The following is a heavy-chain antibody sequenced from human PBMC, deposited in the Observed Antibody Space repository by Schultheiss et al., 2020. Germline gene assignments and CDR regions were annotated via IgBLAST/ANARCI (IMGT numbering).Heavy chain of an antibody. J-gene: IGHJ5*02. CDR3: ARALYGSGSYYNWWFDP. V-gene: IGHV3-48*04. CDR2: ISSSGSTI. D-gene: IGHD3-10*01. CDR1: GFTFSSYG. Sequence: GGSLRLSCAASGFTFSSYGMSWVRQAPGKGLEWVSYISSSGSTIYYADSVKGRFTISRDNAKNSLYLQMNSLRAEDTAVYYCARALYGSGSYYNWWFDPWGQGTLVTVYS.